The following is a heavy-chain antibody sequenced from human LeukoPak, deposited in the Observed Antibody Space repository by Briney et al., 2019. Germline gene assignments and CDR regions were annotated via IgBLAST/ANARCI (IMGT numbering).Heavy chain of an antibody. CDR3: ARVWGYSYGPLYYYYYGMDV. V-gene: IGHV4-39*07. D-gene: IGHD5-18*01. CDR1: GGSISSSSYY. Sequence: SETLSLTCTVSGGSISSSSYYWAWIRQPPGKGLEWIGSIYYSGSTYYNPSLKSRVTISVDTSKDQFSLKLSSVTAADTAVYYCARVWGYSYGPLYYYYYGMDVWGQGTTVTVSS. J-gene: IGHJ6*02. CDR2: IYYSGST.